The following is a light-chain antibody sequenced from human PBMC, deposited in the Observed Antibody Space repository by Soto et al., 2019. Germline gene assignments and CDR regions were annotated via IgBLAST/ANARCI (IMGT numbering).Light chain of an antibody. CDR3: SSYTSINSYV. CDR1: SSDVGGYNY. CDR2: YVS. V-gene: IGLV2-14*03. J-gene: IGLJ1*01. Sequence: HSALTKPASVTGFPGQSITISCTRTSSDVGGYNYVSWYQQHPGKAPKLMIYYVSHRPSGVSNRFSGSKSGNTASLTISGLQAEDEADYYCSSYTSINSYVFGTGTKATVL.